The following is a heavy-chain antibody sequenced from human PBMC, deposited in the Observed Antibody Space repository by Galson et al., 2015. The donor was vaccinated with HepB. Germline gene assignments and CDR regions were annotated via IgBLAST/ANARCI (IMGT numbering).Heavy chain of an antibody. CDR3: ARRDDYGDYEASDY. V-gene: IGHV1-18*04. J-gene: IGHJ4*02. Sequence: SVKVSCKASGYTFTSYGISWVRQAPGQGLEWMGWITAYNDNTNYAQKFQGRVTMTTDTSTSTAYMDLRSLRSDDTAVYYCARRDDYGDYEASDYWGQGTLVTVSS. D-gene: IGHD4-17*01. CDR2: ITAYNDNT. CDR1: GYTFTSYG.